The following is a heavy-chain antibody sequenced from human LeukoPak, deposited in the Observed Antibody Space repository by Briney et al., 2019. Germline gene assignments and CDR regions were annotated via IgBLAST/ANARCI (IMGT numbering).Heavy chain of an antibody. J-gene: IGHJ4*02. D-gene: IGHD3-22*01. CDR3: AKRGYYYDSSGYYSRTYFDY. CDR2: ISYDGSNK. CDR1: GFTFSSYG. Sequence: GRSLRLSCVVSGFTFSSYGMHWVRQAPGKGLEWVAVISYDGSNKYYADSVKGRFTISRDNSKNTLYLQMNSLRAEDAAVYYCAKRGYYYDSSGYYSRTYFDYWGQGTLVIVSS. V-gene: IGHV3-30*18.